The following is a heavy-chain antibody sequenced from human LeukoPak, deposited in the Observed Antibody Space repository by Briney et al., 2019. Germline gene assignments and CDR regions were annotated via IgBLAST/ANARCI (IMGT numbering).Heavy chain of an antibody. Sequence: GGSLRLSCAASGFTFSSYWMSWVRQAPGKGLEWVANIKQDGSEKYYVDSVKGRFTISRDNAKNSLYLQMNSLRAEDTAVYYCARVQVGELSLFFDYWGQGTLVTVSS. CDR1: GFTFSSYW. D-gene: IGHD3-16*02. J-gene: IGHJ4*02. CDR3: ARVQVGELSLFFDY. V-gene: IGHV3-7*01. CDR2: IKQDGSEK.